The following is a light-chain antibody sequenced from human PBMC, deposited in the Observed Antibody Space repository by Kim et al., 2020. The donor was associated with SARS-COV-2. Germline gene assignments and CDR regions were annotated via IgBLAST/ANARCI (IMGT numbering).Light chain of an antibody. CDR2: GAS. V-gene: IGKV3-20*01. Sequence: EIVLTQSPATLSLSPGERAALSCRASQSVVSSYLAWYQQKPGQAPRLLIYGASSRATGIPDRFSGSGSGTEFTLTITRLEPDDFAVYYCQQNGTSPCTVGDGTKVEIK. CDR1: QSVVSSY. CDR3: QQNGTSPCT. J-gene: IGKJ4*02.